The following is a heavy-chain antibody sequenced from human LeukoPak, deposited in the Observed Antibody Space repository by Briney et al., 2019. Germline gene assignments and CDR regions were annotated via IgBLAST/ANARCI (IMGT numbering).Heavy chain of an antibody. CDR2: ISYDGSNK. D-gene: IGHD3-3*01. V-gene: IGHV3-30-3*01. CDR1: GFTFSSYA. Sequence: GGSPRLSCAASGFTFSSYAMHWVRQAPGKGLEWVAVISYDGSNKYYADSVKGRFTISRDNSKNTLYLQMNSLRAEDTAVYYCARARDEMITIFGVVIPAADAFDIWGQGTMVTVSS. CDR3: ARARDEMITIFGVVIPAADAFDI. J-gene: IGHJ3*02.